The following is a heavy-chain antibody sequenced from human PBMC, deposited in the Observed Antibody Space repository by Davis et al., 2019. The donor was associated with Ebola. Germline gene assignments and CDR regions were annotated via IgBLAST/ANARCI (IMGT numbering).Heavy chain of an antibody. D-gene: IGHD6-6*01. CDR1: GYSFTSYW. V-gene: IGHV5-51*01. Sequence: GESLKIPRKGSGYSFTSYWIGWVRQMPGKGLEWMGIIYPGDSDTRYSPSFQGQVTISADKPISTAYLQWSGLKASDTAMYYCARLGHSSSSGPGWFDLWGQGTLVTVSS. CDR2: IYPGDSDT. J-gene: IGHJ5*02. CDR3: ARLGHSSSSGPGWFDL.